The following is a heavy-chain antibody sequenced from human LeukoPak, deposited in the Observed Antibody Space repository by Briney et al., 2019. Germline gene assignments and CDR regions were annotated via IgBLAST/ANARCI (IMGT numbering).Heavy chain of an antibody. J-gene: IGHJ4*02. Sequence: GGSLRLSCAASGLTFSNYAMSWVRQAPGKGLEGVSVITGSGGNTYYADSVKGRFTISRDNSKSTVFLQMNSLRAEDTAVYYCAKWGDYDVLTGYYVSDYWGQGTLVTVSS. CDR3: AKWGDYDVLTGYYVSDY. V-gene: IGHV3-23*01. CDR2: ITGSGGNT. CDR1: GLTFSNYA. D-gene: IGHD3-9*01.